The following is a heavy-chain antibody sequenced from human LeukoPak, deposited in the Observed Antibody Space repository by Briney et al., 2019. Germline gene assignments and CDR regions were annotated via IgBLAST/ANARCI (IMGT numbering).Heavy chain of an antibody. Sequence: GGSLRLSCAASGFTFSSYSMNWVRQAPGKGLEWVSSISSSSRYMNYADSVKGRFTISRDNAKNSLYLQMNSLRAEVTAVYYCARDPQPLGAFDIWGQGTMVTVSS. D-gene: IGHD3-16*01. CDR1: GFTFSSYS. J-gene: IGHJ3*02. V-gene: IGHV3-21*01. CDR3: ARDPQPLGAFDI. CDR2: ISSSSRYM.